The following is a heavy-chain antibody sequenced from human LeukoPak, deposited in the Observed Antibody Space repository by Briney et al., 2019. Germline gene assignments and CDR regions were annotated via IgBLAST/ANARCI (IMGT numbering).Heavy chain of an antibody. Sequence: GGSLRLSCATSGFTFDDYGMSWVRQAPGKGLEWVSGINWNGGSTGYADSVKGRFTISRDNSKNTLYLQMNSLRAEDTAVYYCAKMKRNYYYMDVWGKGTTVTVSS. CDR3: AKMKRNYYYMDV. D-gene: IGHD5-24*01. CDR1: GFTFDDYG. V-gene: IGHV3-20*04. CDR2: INWNGGST. J-gene: IGHJ6*03.